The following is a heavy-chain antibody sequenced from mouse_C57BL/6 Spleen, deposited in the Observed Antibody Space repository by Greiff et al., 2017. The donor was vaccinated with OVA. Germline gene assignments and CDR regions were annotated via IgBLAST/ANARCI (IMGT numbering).Heavy chain of an antibody. CDR1: GYTFTSYG. J-gene: IGHJ4*01. CDR3: ARLWDEGAMDY. Sequence: VMLQQSGAELARPGASVKLSCKASGYTFTSYGISWVKQRTGQGLEWIGEIYPRSGNTYYNEKFKGKATLTADKSSSTAYMELRSLTSEDSAVYFCARLWDEGAMDYWGQGTSVTVSS. V-gene: IGHV1-81*01. D-gene: IGHD4-1*01. CDR2: IYPRSGNT.